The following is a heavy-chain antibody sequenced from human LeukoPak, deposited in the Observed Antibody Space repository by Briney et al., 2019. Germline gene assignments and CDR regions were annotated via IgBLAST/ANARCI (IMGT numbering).Heavy chain of an antibody. Sequence: GRSLRLSCAASGFTFSSYGMHWVRQAPGKGLEWVAVIPYDGSNKYYADSVKGRFTISRDNSKNTLYLQMNSLRAEDTAVYYCAKEGTIAAAGTYNWFDPWGQGTLVTVSS. J-gene: IGHJ5*02. CDR2: IPYDGSNK. CDR1: GFTFSSYG. V-gene: IGHV3-30*18. D-gene: IGHD6-13*01. CDR3: AKEGTIAAAGTYNWFDP.